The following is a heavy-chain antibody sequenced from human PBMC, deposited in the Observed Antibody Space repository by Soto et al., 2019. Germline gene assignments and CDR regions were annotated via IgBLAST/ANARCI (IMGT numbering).Heavy chain of an antibody. CDR3: AKAVPPFVVVTASDY. CDR2: ISYDGTNK. J-gene: IGHJ4*02. V-gene: IGHV3-30*18. Sequence: PVGSLRLSCAASGFTFRNFGMHWVRQAPGKGLEWVAVISYDGTNKYYADSVKGRFTISRDNSKNTLYLQINSLRAEDTAVYYCAKAVPPFVVVTASDYWGQGTLVTVS. CDR1: GFTFRNFG. D-gene: IGHD2-21*02.